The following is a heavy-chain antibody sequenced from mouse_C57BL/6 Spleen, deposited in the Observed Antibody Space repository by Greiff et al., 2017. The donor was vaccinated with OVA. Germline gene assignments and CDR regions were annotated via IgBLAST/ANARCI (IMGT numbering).Heavy chain of an antibody. CDR2: ISYDGSN. Sequence: DVQLQESGPGLVKPSQSLSLTCSVTGYSITSGYYWNWIRQFPGNKLEWMGYISYDGSNNYNPSLKNRISITRDTSKNQFFLKLNSVTTEDTATYYCARDGVYYGSSYQYYFDYWGQGTTLTVSS. J-gene: IGHJ2*01. V-gene: IGHV3-6*01. CDR1: GYSITSGYY. D-gene: IGHD1-1*01. CDR3: ARDGVYYGSSYQYYFDY.